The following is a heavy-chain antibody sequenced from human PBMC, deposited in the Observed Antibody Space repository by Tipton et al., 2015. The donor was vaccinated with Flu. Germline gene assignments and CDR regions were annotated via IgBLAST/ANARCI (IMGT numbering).Heavy chain of an antibody. J-gene: IGHJ1*01. CDR3: AGEDYYDVTGPTRWDAF. D-gene: IGHD3-16*01. Sequence: QLVQSGAEVKKPGESLKISCKVSGNSFSNYWIAWVRQMPGKGLEWMGIVYLDDSDARYSPSFQGQVTISADKSSYTAYLQWSSLKASETAMYYCAGEDYYDVTGPTRWDAFWVQGPLVTVS. CDR2: VYLDDSDA. V-gene: IGHV5-51*03. CDR1: GNSFSNYW.